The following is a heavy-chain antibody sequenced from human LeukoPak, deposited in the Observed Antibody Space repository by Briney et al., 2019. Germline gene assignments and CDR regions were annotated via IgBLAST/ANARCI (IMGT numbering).Heavy chain of an antibody. D-gene: IGHD6-19*01. CDR1: GFTFSSYG. CDR3: AKARIAVAGNYFDY. CDR2: IRYDGSNK. J-gene: IGHJ4*02. V-gene: IGHV3-30*02. Sequence: GGSLRLSCAASGFTFSSYGMHWVRQAPGKGLEWVAFIRYDGSNKYYADSVKGRFTISRDNSKNTLYLQMNSLRAEDTAVYYCAKARIAVAGNYFDYWGQGTLVTVSS.